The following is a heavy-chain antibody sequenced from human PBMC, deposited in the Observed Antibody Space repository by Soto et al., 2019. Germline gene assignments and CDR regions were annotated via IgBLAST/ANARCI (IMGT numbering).Heavy chain of an antibody. V-gene: IGHV4-61*01. CDR1: GGSVSSGSYY. CDR2: IYYSGST. CDR3: ATVGSSSFGFDY. D-gene: IGHD6-6*01. Sequence: SETLSLTCTVSGGSVSSGSYYWSWIRQPPGKGLEWIGYIYYSGSTNYNPSLKSRVTISVDTSKNQFSLKLSSVTAAETAVYYCATVGSSSFGFDYWGQGILVTLPA. J-gene: IGHJ4*02.